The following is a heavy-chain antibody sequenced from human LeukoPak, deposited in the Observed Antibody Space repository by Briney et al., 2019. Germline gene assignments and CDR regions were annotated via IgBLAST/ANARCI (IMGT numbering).Heavy chain of an antibody. CDR1: GGSISSYY. D-gene: IGHD4-17*01. CDR3: ARGLTTVTNDAFDI. J-gene: IGHJ3*02. V-gene: IGHV4-39*01. CDR2: IYYSGST. Sequence: SETLSLTCTVSGGSISSYYWGWIRQPPGKGLEWIGSIYYSGSTYYNPSLKSRVTISVDTSKNQFSLKLSSVTAADTAVYYCARGLTTVTNDAFDIWGQGTMVTVSS.